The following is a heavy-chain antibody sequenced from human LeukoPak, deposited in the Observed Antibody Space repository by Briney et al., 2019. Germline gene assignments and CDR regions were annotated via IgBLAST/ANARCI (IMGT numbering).Heavy chain of an antibody. CDR1: GFTFSDYS. CDR2: ISSGGSYI. Sequence: GGSLRLSCAASGFTFSDYSMNWVRQAPGTGLEWVSSISSGGSYIYYADSVKGRFTISRDNAKNSLYLQMNSLRAEDTAVYYCSRALEVWGKGTTVTVSS. CDR3: SRALEV. J-gene: IGHJ6*04. V-gene: IGHV3-21*01.